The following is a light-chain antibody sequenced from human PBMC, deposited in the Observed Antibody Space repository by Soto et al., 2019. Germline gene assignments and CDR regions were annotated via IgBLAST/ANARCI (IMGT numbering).Light chain of an antibody. CDR3: LSYDSSLSGYVV. J-gene: IGLJ2*01. V-gene: IGLV1-40*01. Sequence: QSVLTQPPAVSGAPGQRVTISCTGSNSNIGAGYDVHWYQQLPGTAPKLLIYGNSNRPSGVPDRFSGSKSGTSASLAITGLQAEDEADYYCLSYDSSLSGYVVFGGGTKVTVL. CDR1: NSNIGAGYD. CDR2: GNS.